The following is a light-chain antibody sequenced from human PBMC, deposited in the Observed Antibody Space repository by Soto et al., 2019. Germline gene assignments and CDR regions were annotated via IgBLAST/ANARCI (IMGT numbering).Light chain of an antibody. V-gene: IGKV1-9*01. CDR2: AAS. CDR3: QQLNSYPWT. CDR1: QGISSY. Sequence: IQLTQSPSSLSASVGDRVTITCRASQGISSYLAGYQQKPGKAPKLLIYAASTLQSGVPSRFSGSGSGTDFTLTISSLQPEDFATYYCQQLNSYPWTFGQGTKVEIK. J-gene: IGKJ1*01.